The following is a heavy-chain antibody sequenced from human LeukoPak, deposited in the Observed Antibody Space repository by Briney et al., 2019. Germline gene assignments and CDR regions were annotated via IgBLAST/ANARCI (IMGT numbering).Heavy chain of an antibody. CDR2: INPNSGGT. V-gene: IGHV1-2*02. CDR1: GYTFTGYY. Sequence: ASVKLSCKASGYTFTGYYMHLVRQAPGQGHEWMGWINPNSGGTNYAQKFQGRVTMTRDTSISTAYMELSRLRSDDTAVYYCAREVVVVAATDLDAVVGWFGTWGQGTLVTASS. CDR3: AREVVVVAATDLDAVVGWFGT. J-gene: IGHJ5*02. D-gene: IGHD2-15*01.